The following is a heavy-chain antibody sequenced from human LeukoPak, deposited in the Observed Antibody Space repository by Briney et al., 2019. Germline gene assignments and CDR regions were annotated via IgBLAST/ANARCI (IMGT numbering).Heavy chain of an antibody. J-gene: IGHJ4*02. D-gene: IGHD1-26*01. CDR1: GGSISSYY. Sequence: SETLSLTCTVSGGSISSYYWSWIRQPPGKGLEWIGYIYYSGSTNYNPSLKSRVTISVDTSKNQFSLKLSSVTAADTAVYYCASGSYYFDYWGQGTLVTISS. CDR2: IYYSGST. V-gene: IGHV4-59*08. CDR3: ASGSYYFDY.